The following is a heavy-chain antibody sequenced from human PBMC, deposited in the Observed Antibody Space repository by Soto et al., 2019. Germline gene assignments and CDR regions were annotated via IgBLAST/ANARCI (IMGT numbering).Heavy chain of an antibody. CDR1: GFGFDSYA. V-gene: IGHV3-23*01. CDR2: IGSSGGAI. CDR3: AKALWFGESSHYFDY. Sequence: EVQLLESGGGLVQVGGSLRLSCVGSGFGFDSYAMSWVRQAPGKGLEWVSGIGSSGGAIVYADSVRGRFTISRDNSRNALYLQMNSLRAGDTAVYYCAKALWFGESSHYFDYRGQGTLVTLSS. J-gene: IGHJ4*02. D-gene: IGHD3-10*01.